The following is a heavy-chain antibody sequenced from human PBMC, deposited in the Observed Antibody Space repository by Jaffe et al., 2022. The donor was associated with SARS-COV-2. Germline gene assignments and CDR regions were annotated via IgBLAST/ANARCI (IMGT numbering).Heavy chain of an antibody. Sequence: EVQLLESGGGLVQPGGSLRLSCAASGFTFSSYTMSWVRQAPGKGLEWVSAISGSGDRTSYADSVKGRFTISRDNSKNTVYLQMNSLRAEDTAVYYCAKEAQLARFRIDYWGQGTLVTVSS. CDR1: GFTFSSYT. CDR2: ISGSGDRT. V-gene: IGHV3-23*01. CDR3: AKEAQLARFRIDY. D-gene: IGHD6-6*01. J-gene: IGHJ4*02.